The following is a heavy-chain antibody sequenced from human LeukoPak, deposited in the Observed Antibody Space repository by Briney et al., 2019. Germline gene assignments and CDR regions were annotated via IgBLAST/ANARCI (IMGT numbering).Heavy chain of an antibody. CDR3: ARAPLDIVVVVAATHDYYYYYYMDV. V-gene: IGHV1-8*01. Sequence: ASVKVSCKASGYTFTSYDINWVRQATGQGLEWMGWMNPNSGNTGYAQKFQGRVTMTRNTSISTAYMELSSLRSEDTAVYYCARAPLDIVVVVAATHDYYYYYYMDVWGKGTTVTISS. D-gene: IGHD2-15*01. CDR2: MNPNSGNT. J-gene: IGHJ6*03. CDR1: GYTFTSYD.